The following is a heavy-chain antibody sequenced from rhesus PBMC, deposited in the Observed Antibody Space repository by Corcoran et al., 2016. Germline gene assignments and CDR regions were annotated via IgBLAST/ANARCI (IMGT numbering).Heavy chain of an antibody. CDR2: ISGSSLTT. V-gene: IGHV4-173*01. D-gene: IGHD1-44*01. CDR3: ARGDSGNFMGDFEF. J-gene: IGHJ4*01. Sequence: QLQLQESGPELVKPSETLSLTCAVSGASISHNFLSWVRQSPGKGLEWIARISGSSLTTDYNHSLRSRVTLSTDTSKNQFSLSLNSVTAADTAVYYCARGDSGNFMGDFEFWGQGVLVTVSS. CDR1: GASISHNF.